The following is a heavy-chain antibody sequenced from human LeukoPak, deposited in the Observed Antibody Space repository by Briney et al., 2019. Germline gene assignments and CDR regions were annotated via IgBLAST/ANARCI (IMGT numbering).Heavy chain of an antibody. CDR3: ARGQGWQQLIDY. CDR2: ISSSGSYI. CDR1: RFTFSSYS. V-gene: IGHV3-21*04. Sequence: GGSLRLSCAASRFTFSSYSMNWVRQAPGKGLEWVSSISSSGSYIYYADSVKGRFTISRDNAKNSLYLQMNSLRAEDTAVYYCARGQGWQQLIDYWGQGTLVTVSS. J-gene: IGHJ4*02. D-gene: IGHD6-13*01.